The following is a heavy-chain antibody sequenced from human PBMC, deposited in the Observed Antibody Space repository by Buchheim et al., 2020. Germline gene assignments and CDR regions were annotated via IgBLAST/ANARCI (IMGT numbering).Heavy chain of an antibody. CDR3: ARAPYYYDSSGLYYFDY. CDR1: GGSISSGSYY. D-gene: IGHD3-22*01. V-gene: IGHV4-61*02. J-gene: IGHJ4*02. CDR2: IYTSGST. Sequence: QVQLQESGPGLVKPSQTLSLTCTVSGGSISSGSYYWSWIREPAGKGLEWIGRIYTSGSTNYNPSLKSRVTISVDTSKNQFPLKLSSVTAADTAVYYCARAPYYYDSSGLYYFDYWGQGTL.